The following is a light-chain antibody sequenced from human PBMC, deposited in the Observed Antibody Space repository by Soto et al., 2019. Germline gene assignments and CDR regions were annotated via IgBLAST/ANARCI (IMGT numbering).Light chain of an antibody. J-gene: IGKJ2*01. Sequence: AIRMTQSPSSFSASTGDRVTITCRASQGISSYLAWYQQKPGKAPKLLIYAASTLQRGVPSRFSGSGSGTDFTLTISCLQSEDFATYYCQQYYSYPSYAFGQGTKLEIK. V-gene: IGKV1-8*01. CDR2: AAS. CDR1: QGISSY. CDR3: QQYYSYPSYA.